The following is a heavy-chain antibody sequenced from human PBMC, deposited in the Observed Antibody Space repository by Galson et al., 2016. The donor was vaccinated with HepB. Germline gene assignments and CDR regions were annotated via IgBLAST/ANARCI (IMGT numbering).Heavy chain of an antibody. Sequence: SETLSLTCTVSGDSISGGGHYWSWIRQPPGKGLEWIGYIYYTGSTNYNPSLKSRVTISVDTAKNQFSLRLSSVTAADTAVYYCASSKAIFGLGLFYYAMDVWGQGTTVTVSS. CDR1: GDSISGGGHY. D-gene: IGHD3/OR15-3a*01. CDR2: IYYTGST. CDR3: ASSKAIFGLGLFYYAMDV. J-gene: IGHJ6*02. V-gene: IGHV4-61*08.